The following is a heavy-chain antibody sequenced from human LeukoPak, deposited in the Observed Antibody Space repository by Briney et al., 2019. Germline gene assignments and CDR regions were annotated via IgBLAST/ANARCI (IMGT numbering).Heavy chain of an antibody. CDR2: IRSKAYGGTT. Sequence: PGGSLRLSCTASGFTFGDYATSWVRQAPGKGLEWVGFIRSKAYGGTTEYAASVKGRFTISRDDSKSIAYLQMNSLKTEDTAVYYCTRGNHYFDYWGQGTLVTVSS. CDR3: TRGNHYFDY. V-gene: IGHV3-49*04. J-gene: IGHJ4*02. D-gene: IGHD1-14*01. CDR1: GFTFGDYA.